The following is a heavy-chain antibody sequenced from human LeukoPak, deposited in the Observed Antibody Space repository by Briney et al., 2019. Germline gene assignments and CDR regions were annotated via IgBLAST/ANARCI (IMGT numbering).Heavy chain of an antibody. D-gene: IGHD6-13*01. CDR2: ISSSSSYI. Sequence: GGSLRLSCAASGFTFSSYSMNWVRQAPGKGLEWVSSISSSSSYIYYADSVKGRFTISRDNAKNSLYLQMNSLRAEDTAVYYCARAPIAAAEQSWWDYWGQGTLVTVSS. V-gene: IGHV3-21*01. CDR1: GFTFSSYS. J-gene: IGHJ4*02. CDR3: ARAPIAAAEQSWWDY.